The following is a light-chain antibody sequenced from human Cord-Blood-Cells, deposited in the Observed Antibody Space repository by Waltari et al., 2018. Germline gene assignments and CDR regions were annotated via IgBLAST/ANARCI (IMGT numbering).Light chain of an antibody. J-gene: IGKJ3*01. CDR3: QQSYSTPVT. V-gene: IGKV1-39*01. Sequence: DIQMTQSPSSLSASVGDRVTITCRASQSISSYLNWYQKKPGKVPKLLIYAASSLQSGVPSRFSGSGSGIDFTLTISSLQPEYFATYYCQQSYSTPVTFGPVTKVDIE. CDR1: QSISSY. CDR2: AAS.